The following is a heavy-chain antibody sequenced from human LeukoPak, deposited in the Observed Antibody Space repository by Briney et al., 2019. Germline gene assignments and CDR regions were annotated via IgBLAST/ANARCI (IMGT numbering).Heavy chain of an antibody. CDR1: GYSISSGYY. J-gene: IGHJ4*02. CDR2: IYHGGST. Sequence: SETLSLTCTVSGYSISSGYYWGWIRQPPGKGLEWIGSIYHGGSTYYNPSLKSRVTISVDTSKNQFSLKLSSVTAADTAVYYCARDPLAVAGHSHDYWGQGTLVTVSS. CDR3: ARDPLAVAGHSHDY. D-gene: IGHD6-19*01. V-gene: IGHV4-38-2*02.